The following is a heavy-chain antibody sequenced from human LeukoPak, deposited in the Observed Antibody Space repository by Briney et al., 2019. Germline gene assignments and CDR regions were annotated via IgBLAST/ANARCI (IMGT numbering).Heavy chain of an antibody. CDR3: ARNPVTTFHYYYYYYMDV. CDR2: ISSSGSTI. CDR1: GFTFSDYY. D-gene: IGHD4-11*01. J-gene: IGHJ6*03. Sequence: GGSLRLSXAASGFTFSDYYMSWIRQTPGKGLEWVSYISSSGSTIYYADSVKGRFTISRDNAKNSLYLQMNSLRAEDTAVYYCARNPVTTFHYYYYYYMDVWGKGTTVTVSS. V-gene: IGHV3-11*04.